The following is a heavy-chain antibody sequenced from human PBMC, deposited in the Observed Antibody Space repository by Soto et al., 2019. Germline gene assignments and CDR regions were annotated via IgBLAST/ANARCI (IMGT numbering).Heavy chain of an antibody. CDR1: GFSLTTGKMG. CDR2: IFSDNER. Sequence: SGPTLVNPTETLTLTCTVSGFSLTTGKMGVSWIRQPPGKALEWLEHIFSDNERSYRTSLQGRLTISKDTSGSQVVLSMTNVDPVDTATYYCARMNVDSYQFYYAMDVGVQGTTVTVSS. D-gene: IGHD4-17*01. J-gene: IGHJ6*02. V-gene: IGHV2-26*01. CDR3: ARMNVDSYQFYYAMDV.